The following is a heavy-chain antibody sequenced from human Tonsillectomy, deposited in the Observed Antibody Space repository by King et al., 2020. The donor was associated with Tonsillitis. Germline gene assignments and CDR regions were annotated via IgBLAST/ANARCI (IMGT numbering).Heavy chain of an antibody. D-gene: IGHD4-17*01. CDR2: ISGPGGST. V-gene: IGHV3-23*04. CDR3: VKDSTTVTVGDH. CDR1: GFSFSNYD. J-gene: IGHJ4*02. Sequence: VQLVESGGGLVQPGGSLRLSCAASGFSFSNYDMTWVRQAPGQGLEWISSISGPGGSTFYADSVKGRFTMSRDNAKNTLYLQMISLRAEDTAVYYCVKDSTTVTVGDHWGQGAQVTVSS.